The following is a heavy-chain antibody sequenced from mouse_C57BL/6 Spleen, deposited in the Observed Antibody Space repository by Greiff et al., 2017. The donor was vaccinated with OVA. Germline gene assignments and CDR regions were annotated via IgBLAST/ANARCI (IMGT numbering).Heavy chain of an antibody. J-gene: IGHJ3*01. Sequence: QVQLQQPGAELVKPGASVKLSCKASGYTFTSYWMHWVKQRPGQGLEWIGMIHPNSGSTNYNEKFKSKATLTVDKSSSTAYMQLSSLTSEDSAVYYCARRAWDEGRFAYWGQGTLVTVSA. CDR3: ARRAWDEGRFAY. D-gene: IGHD4-1*01. CDR1: GYTFTSYW. CDR2: IHPNSGST. V-gene: IGHV1-64*01.